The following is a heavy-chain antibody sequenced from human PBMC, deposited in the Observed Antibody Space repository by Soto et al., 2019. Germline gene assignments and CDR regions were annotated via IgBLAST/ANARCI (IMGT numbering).Heavy chain of an antibody. V-gene: IGHV4-34*01. CDR1: GGSFSGYY. CDR3: ARNGSYYDFWSGYYFGGGMDV. CDR2: INHSGST. D-gene: IGHD3-3*01. Sequence: LSLTCAVYGGSFSGYYWSWIRQPPGKGLEWIGEINHSGSTNYNPSLKSRVIISVDTSKNQFSLKLSSVTAADTAVYYCARNGSYYDFWSGYYFGGGMDVWGQGTTVTVSS. J-gene: IGHJ6*02.